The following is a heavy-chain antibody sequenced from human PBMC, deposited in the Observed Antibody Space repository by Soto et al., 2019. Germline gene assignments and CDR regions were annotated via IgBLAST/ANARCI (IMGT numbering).Heavy chain of an antibody. CDR3: ARFSVDTAMVDY. J-gene: IGHJ4*02. D-gene: IGHD5-18*01. Sequence: SQTLSLTCTVSGGSISSSSYYWGWIRQPPGKGLEWIGSIYYSGSTYYNPSLKSRVTISGDTSKNQFSLKLSSVTAADTAVYYCARFSVDTAMVDYWGQGTLVTVSS. V-gene: IGHV4-39*01. CDR1: GGSISSSSYY. CDR2: IYYSGST.